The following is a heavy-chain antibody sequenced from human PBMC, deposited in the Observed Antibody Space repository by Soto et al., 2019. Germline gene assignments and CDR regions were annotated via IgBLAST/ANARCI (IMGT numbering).Heavy chain of an antibody. CDR3: ATADGFGVVTPFFEY. CDR2: SFYRGST. CDR1: GGSISSRSHY. Sequence: QLQLQESGPGLVKPSETLSLTCTVSGGSISSRSHYWGWIRQSPGKHLEWIGSSFYRGSTPYNPSLKTRVTISVDTSKNQVSLKLYSVPAADTAVYYCATADGFGVVTPFFEYWGQGILVTVSS. V-gene: IGHV4-39*01. D-gene: IGHD3-3*01. J-gene: IGHJ4*02.